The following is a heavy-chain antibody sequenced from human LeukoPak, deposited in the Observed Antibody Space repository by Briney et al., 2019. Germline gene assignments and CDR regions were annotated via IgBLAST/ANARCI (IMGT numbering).Heavy chain of an antibody. D-gene: IGHD5-24*01. J-gene: IGHJ4*02. V-gene: IGHV4-39*07. CDR3: ARWRGRWLQSYWSYYFDY. CDR2: IYYSVST. CDR1: GDSISSSSYY. Sequence: SSETLSLTCTVPGDSISSSSYYWGWMRQPPGKGLEWIGGIYYSVSTYYNPSLKSRLTISVDTYKNQFSLKLSSVTAADTAVYYCARWRGRWLQSYWSYYFDYWGQGTLVTVSS.